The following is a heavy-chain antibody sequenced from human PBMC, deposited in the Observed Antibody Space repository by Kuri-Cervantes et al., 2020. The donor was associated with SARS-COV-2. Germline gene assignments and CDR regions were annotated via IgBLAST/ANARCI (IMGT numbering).Heavy chain of an antibody. CDR3: AKLGYYYDTNGYRDIDGFDI. CDR2: ISGSGGST. V-gene: IGHV3-23*01. D-gene: IGHD3-22*01. J-gene: IGHJ3*02. CDR1: GFTFSSYA. Sequence: GESLKISCAASGFTFSSYAMGWVREAPGKGLEWVSAISGSGGSTYYAESVQGRFTISRDNSKITLYLQMHSLRVEDTAVYYCAKLGYYYDTNGYRDIDGFDIWGQGTLVTVSS.